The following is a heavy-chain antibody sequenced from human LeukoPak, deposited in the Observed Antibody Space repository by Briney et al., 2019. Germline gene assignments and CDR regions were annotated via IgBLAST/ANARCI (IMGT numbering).Heavy chain of an antibody. CDR3: ARDSVGSSSTFDY. V-gene: IGHV4-59*01. D-gene: IGHD6-13*01. J-gene: IGHJ4*02. Sequence: PSETLRLTCTVSGGSISSSYWNWIRQPPGKGLDWIGYIHYSGNTNSNPSLKSRVTKSVDTSNNQFSLELTSATAADTAVYYCARDSVGSSSTFDYWGQGTLVTVSS. CDR1: GGSISSSY. CDR2: IHYSGNT.